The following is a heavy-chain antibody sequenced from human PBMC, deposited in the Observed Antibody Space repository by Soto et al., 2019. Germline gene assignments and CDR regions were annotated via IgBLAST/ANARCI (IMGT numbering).Heavy chain of an antibody. CDR1: GYTFTSYG. D-gene: IGHD2-2*01. Sequence: ASVKVSCKASGYTFTSYGISWVRQAPGQGLEWMGWISAYNGNTNYAQKLQGRVTMTTDTSTSTAYMELRSLRSDDTAVYYCAGPGYCSSASCYLYGMDVWGQGTTVTVSS. CDR3: AGPGYCSSASCYLYGMDV. V-gene: IGHV1-18*04. J-gene: IGHJ6*02. CDR2: ISAYNGNT.